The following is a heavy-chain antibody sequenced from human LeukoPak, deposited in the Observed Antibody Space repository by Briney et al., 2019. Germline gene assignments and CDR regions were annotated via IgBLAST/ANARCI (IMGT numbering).Heavy chain of an antibody. J-gene: IGHJ4*02. Sequence: SETLSLTCTVSGGSISSSSYYWGWIRQPPGKGLEWIGSIYYSGSTYYNPSLKSRVTISVDTSKNQFSLKLSSVTAADTAVYYCARSLQWLVQTYFDYWGQGTLVTVSS. CDR2: IYYSGST. CDR1: GGSISSSSYY. CDR3: ARSLQWLVQTYFDY. D-gene: IGHD6-19*01. V-gene: IGHV4-39*01.